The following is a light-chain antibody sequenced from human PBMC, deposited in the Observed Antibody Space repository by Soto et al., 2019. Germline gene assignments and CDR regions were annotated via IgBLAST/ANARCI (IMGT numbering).Light chain of an antibody. CDR2: KAS. J-gene: IGKJ5*01. Sequence: DIQMTQSPSTLSASFGYRFTITCRASQNIYTWLAWYQQKPGIAPKLLIHKASTLESGVPSRFSGSGYGTEFTLTISSLQPEDSATYYCRQHNSFPITFGQGTRLEIK. CDR1: QNIYTW. V-gene: IGKV1-5*03. CDR3: RQHNSFPIT.